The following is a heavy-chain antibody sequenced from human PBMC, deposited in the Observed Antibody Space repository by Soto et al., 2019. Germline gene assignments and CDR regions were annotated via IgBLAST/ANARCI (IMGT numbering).Heavy chain of an antibody. J-gene: IGHJ4*02. Sequence: SLRLSCAASGFAFNSYWMHWVRQAPGKGLVWVSRINSDESITDYADSVKGRFTISRDNAKNMLYLQMNSLRAEDTAVYYCARDFGPTIAARVPFDYWGQGILVTAPQ. CDR1: GFAFNSYW. CDR3: ARDFGPTIAARVPFDY. CDR2: INSDESIT. D-gene: IGHD6-6*01. V-gene: IGHV3-74*01.